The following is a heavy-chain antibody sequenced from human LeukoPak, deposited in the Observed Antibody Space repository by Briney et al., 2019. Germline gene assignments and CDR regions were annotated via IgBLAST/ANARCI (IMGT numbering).Heavy chain of an antibody. CDR2: TSDDGVNK. D-gene: IGHD1-26*01. CDR3: ARGRYSGSFGYFDY. V-gene: IGHV3-30*04. CDR1: GFTFSSYA. Sequence: GGSLRLSCAASGFTFSSYAMHWVRQAPGKGLQWVAVTSDDGVNKHYADSVKGRFTISRDNAKNTLYLQMNSLRAEDTAVYYCARGRYSGSFGYFDYWGQGTLVTVSS. J-gene: IGHJ4*02.